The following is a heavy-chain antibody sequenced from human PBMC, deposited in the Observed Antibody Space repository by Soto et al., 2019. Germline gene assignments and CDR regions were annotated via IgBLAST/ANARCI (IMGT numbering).Heavy chain of an antibody. J-gene: IGHJ4*02. D-gene: IGHD6-13*01. CDR1: GGSISNYY. CDR2: IYYSGGT. CDR3: ARDSAAGTGDYDY. Sequence: QVQLQESGPGLVKPSETLSLTCTVSGGSISNYYWGWIRQPPGKRLEWIGYIYYSGGTSYNPSLKSRITISVDRSKNQFSLKLSSVTAADTAVHYCARDSAAGTGDYDYWGQGILVTVSS. V-gene: IGHV4-59*01.